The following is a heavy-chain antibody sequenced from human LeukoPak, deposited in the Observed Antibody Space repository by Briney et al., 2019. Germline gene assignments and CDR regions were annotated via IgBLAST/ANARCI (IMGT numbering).Heavy chain of an antibody. CDR3: ARDPNGDYIGAFDM. D-gene: IGHD4-17*01. V-gene: IGHV3-23*01. Sequence: PGGSLRLSCTASGFTFSAYAMMWVRQAPGKGPEWVSAIRGGGTSEFYADSVKGRFRISRDNSKDTLFLQMNSLRAEDTAVYYCARDPNGDYIGAFDMWGPGTMDTVSS. CDR1: GFTFSAYA. J-gene: IGHJ3*02. CDR2: IRGGGTSE.